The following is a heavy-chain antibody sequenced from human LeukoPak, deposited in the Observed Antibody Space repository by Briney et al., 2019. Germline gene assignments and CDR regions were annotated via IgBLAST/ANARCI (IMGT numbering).Heavy chain of an antibody. CDR2: ISGSGGST. CDR1: GFTFSSYA. J-gene: IGHJ3*02. Sequence: GGSLRLSCAASGFTFSSYAMSWVRQAPGKGLEWVSAISGSGGSTYYADSVKGRFTISRDNSKNTLYLQMNRTGAEDRTVYYCAKEFRDGYPTDAFDIWGQGTMVTVSS. CDR3: AKEFRDGYPTDAFDI. D-gene: IGHD5-24*01. V-gene: IGHV3-23*01.